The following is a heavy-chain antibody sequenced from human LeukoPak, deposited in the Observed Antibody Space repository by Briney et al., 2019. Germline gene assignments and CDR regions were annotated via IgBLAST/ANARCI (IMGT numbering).Heavy chain of an antibody. D-gene: IGHD5-24*01. CDR2: IYYSGST. CDR1: GGSISSYC. CDR3: ARDRRDGYNRYGY. J-gene: IGHJ4*02. Sequence: SETLSLTCTVSGGSISSYCWSWIRQPPGKGLEWIGYIYYSGSTNYNPSLKSRVTISVDTSKNQFSLKLSSVTAADTAVYYCARDRRDGYNRYGYWGQGTLVTVSS. V-gene: IGHV4-59*01.